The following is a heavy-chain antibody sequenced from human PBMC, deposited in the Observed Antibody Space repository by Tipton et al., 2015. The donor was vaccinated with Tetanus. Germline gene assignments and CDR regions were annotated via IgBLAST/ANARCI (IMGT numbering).Heavy chain of an antibody. CDR2: SWYDGNDK. CDR3: AREADCSGGSCFSGGFDN. D-gene: IGHD2-15*01. J-gene: IGHJ4*02. CDR1: GLIFSNYG. Sequence: SLRLSCAASGLIFSNYGIHWVRQAPGKGLEWVAVSWYDGNDKYYADSVNGRFTISRDNSKYTLYLQMNSLRVEDTAEYYCAREADCSGGSCFSGGFDNWGQGTQVPVSS. V-gene: IGHV3-33*01.